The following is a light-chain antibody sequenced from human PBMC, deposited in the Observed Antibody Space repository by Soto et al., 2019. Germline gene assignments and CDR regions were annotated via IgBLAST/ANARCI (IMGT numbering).Light chain of an antibody. Sequence: IVMTQSPLSLPVTPGEPASISCRSSQSLLHSNGYNYLDWYLQKPGPSPQLLIYLGSNRASGVHDRFRGSGSGTEFTLKSSRVESEDVGVYYCIQALQTYTFGQGTKVDIK. CDR1: QSLLHSNGYNY. CDR3: IQALQTYT. V-gene: IGKV2-28*01. J-gene: IGKJ2*01. CDR2: LGS.